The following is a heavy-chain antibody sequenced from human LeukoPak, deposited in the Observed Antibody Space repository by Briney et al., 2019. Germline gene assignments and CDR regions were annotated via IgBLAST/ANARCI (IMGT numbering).Heavy chain of an antibody. J-gene: IGHJ4*02. D-gene: IGHD1/OR15-1a*01. CDR3: AKDLELPQNKFDY. V-gene: IGHV3-30*04. CDR2: ISNDGSNK. Sequence: PGGSLRLSCAASGFTFSSYPMHWVRQAPGKGLEWVAVISNDGSNKDYVDSVKGRFTISRDNSKNTLYLQMNSLRAEDTAVYYCAKDLELPQNKFDYWGQGTLVTVSS. CDR1: GFTFSSYP.